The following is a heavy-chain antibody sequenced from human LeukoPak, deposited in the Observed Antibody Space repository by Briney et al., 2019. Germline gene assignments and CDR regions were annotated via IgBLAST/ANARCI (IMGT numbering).Heavy chain of an antibody. CDR3: AKDRQLSRSPPYYYYMDV. J-gene: IGHJ6*03. CDR2: IRYDGSDK. V-gene: IGHV3-30*02. CDR1: GFTFSNYG. D-gene: IGHD6-6*01. Sequence: GGSLRLSCAASGFTFSNYGIHWVRQAPGKGLEWVAFIRYDGSDKYYAGSVKGRFTISRDNSKNTLYLQMNSLTAEDTAVYYCAKDRQLSRSPPYYYYMDVWGKGTTVTVSS.